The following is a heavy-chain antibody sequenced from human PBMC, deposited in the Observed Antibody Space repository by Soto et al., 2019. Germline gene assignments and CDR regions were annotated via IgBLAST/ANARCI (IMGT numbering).Heavy chain of an antibody. Sequence: QVQLVQSGAEVKKPGSSVKVSCKSSGGTFSSYAISWVRQAPGQGLEWMGGIIAIFGTAYYAQKFQGRVTITADESTSTAYMELSSLRSEDTAVYYCAILLDKYSYPRANWFYTSGQGTLVTVSS. CDR1: GGTFSSYA. CDR2: IIAIFGTA. V-gene: IGHV1-69*01. D-gene: IGHD5-18*01. J-gene: IGHJ5*02. CDR3: AILLDKYSYPRANWFYT.